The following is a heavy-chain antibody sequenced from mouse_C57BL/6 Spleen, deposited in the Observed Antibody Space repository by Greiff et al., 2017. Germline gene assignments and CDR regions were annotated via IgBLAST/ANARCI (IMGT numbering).Heavy chain of an antibody. CDR3: ATLTRGFAD. D-gene: IGHD3-1*01. CDR1: GYTFTSYW. Sequence: QVHVKQPGAELVMPGASVKLSCKASGYTFTSYWMHWVKQRPGQGLEWIGEIDPSDSYTNYNQKFKGKSTLTVDKSSSTAYMQLSSLTSEDSAVYYCATLTRGFADWGQGTLVTVAA. J-gene: IGHJ3*01. CDR2: IDPSDSYT. V-gene: IGHV1-69*01.